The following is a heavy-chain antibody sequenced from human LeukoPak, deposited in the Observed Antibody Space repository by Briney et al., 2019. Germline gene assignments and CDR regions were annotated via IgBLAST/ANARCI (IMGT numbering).Heavy chain of an antibody. J-gene: IGHJ4*02. Sequence: GGSLRLSCAASGFTFSSDSMNWVRKAPGKGLECVSSISSSSSYIYYADSVKGRFTISRDNAKNSLYLQMNSLRAEDTAVYYCARDLRTYGYGYWGQGTLVTVSS. CDR2: ISSSSSYI. D-gene: IGHD5-18*01. CDR3: ARDLRTYGYGY. CDR1: GFTFSSDS. V-gene: IGHV3-21*01.